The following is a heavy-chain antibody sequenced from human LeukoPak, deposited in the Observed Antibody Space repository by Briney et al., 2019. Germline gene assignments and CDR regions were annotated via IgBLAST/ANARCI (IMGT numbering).Heavy chain of an antibody. CDR2: IYNGVNT. CDR1: GASVSSASY. Sequence: PSETLSLTCTVSGASVSSASYWTWIRQPPGRGVEWIAHIYNGVNTNYNPSLKSRVTISVDTSKNQFSLRLNSVTAADTAVYYCARSRAFNSGAFDPWGQGSLVTVSS. V-gene: IGHV4-61*01. J-gene: IGHJ5*02. CDR3: ARSRAFNSGAFDP. D-gene: IGHD1-26*01.